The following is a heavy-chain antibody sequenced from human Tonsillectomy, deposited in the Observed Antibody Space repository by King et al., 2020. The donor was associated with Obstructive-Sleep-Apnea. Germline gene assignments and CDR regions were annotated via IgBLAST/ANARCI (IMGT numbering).Heavy chain of an antibody. CDR2: IYYSGST. CDR1: GGSISSYY. V-gene: IGHV4-59*08. D-gene: IGHD6-6*01. J-gene: IGHJ5*02. Sequence: QLQESGPGLVKPSETLSLTCTVSGGSISSYYWSWIRQPPGKGLEWIGYIYYSGSTNYNPSLKSRVTIAVDTSKNQFSLKLSSVTAADTAVYYCATLGQYSCSSGNWFDPWGQGTLVTVSS. CDR3: ATLGQYSCSSGNWFDP.